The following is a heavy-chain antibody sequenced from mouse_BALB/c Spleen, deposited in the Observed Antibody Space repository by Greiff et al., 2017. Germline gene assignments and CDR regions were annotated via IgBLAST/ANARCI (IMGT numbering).Heavy chain of an antibody. D-gene: IGHD1-2*01. J-gene: IGHJ3*01. CDR1: GFTFSSYA. CDR2: ISSGGSYT. Sequence: EVKLVESGGGLVKPGGSLKLSCAASGFTFSSYAMSWVRQSPEKRLEWVAEISSGGSYTYYPDTVTGRFTISRDNAKNTLYLEMSSLRSEDTAMYYCARDGVTTARAWFAYWGQGTLVTVSA. CDR3: ARDGVTTARAWFAY. V-gene: IGHV5-9-4*01.